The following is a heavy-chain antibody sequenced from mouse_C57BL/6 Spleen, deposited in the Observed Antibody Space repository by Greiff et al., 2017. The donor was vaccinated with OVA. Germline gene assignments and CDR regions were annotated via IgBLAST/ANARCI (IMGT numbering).Heavy chain of an antibody. J-gene: IGHJ2*01. CDR3: ASPPYGSSPFDY. CDR2: IYPGSGNT. CDR1: GYSFTSYY. Sequence: LVEPGASVKISCKASGYSFTSYYIHWVKQRPGQGLEWIGWIYPGSGNTKYNEKFKGKATLTADTSSSTAYMQLSSLTSEDSAVYFCASPPYGSSPFDYWGQGTTLTVSS. D-gene: IGHD1-1*01. V-gene: IGHV1-66*01.